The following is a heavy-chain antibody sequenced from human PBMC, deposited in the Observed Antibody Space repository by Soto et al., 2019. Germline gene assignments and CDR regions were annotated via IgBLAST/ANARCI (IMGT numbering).Heavy chain of an antibody. CDR1: GGTFSSYA. D-gene: IGHD3-22*01. Sequence: ASVKVSCKASGGTFSSYAISWVRQAPGQGLEWMGGIIPIFGTANYAQKFQGRVTITADESTSTAYMELSSLRSEDTAVYYCARSPPNYYDSSGYSSDFDYWGQGTLVTVSS. V-gene: IGHV1-69*13. CDR3: ARSPPNYYDSSGYSSDFDY. CDR2: IIPIFGTA. J-gene: IGHJ4*02.